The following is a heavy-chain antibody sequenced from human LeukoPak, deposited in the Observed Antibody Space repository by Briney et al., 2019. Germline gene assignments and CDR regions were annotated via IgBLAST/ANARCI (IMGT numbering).Heavy chain of an antibody. V-gene: IGHV3-11*04. CDR1: GFNLSDYY. J-gene: IGHJ4*02. D-gene: IGHD3-3*01. Sequence: KPGGSLRLSCAASGFNLSDYYMTWIRQAPGKGLEWVSYISRSDSTIYYADSVKGRFTISRDNAKNSLYPQMNSLRAEDTAVYYCARDLKNPIFGVVKPLGFDYWGQGTLVTVSS. CDR2: ISRSDSTI. CDR3: ARDLKNPIFGVVKPLGFDY.